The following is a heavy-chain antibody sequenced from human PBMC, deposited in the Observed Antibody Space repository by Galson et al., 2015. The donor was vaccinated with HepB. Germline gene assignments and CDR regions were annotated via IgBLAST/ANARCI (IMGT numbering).Heavy chain of an antibody. V-gene: IGHV3-21*01. CDR1: GFTFSSYS. D-gene: IGHD3-22*01. Sequence: SLRLSCAASGFTFSSYSMNWVRQAPGKGLEWVSSISSSSSYIYYADSVKGRFTISRDNAKNSLYLQMNSLRAEDTAVYYCASGSDSVITITNTQGAFDYWGQGTLVTVSS. CDR2: ISSSSSYI. CDR3: ASGSDSVITITNTQGAFDY. J-gene: IGHJ4*02.